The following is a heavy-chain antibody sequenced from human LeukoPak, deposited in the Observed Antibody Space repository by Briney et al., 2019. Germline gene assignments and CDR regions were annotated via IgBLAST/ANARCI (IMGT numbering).Heavy chain of an antibody. Sequence: GASVKVSCKASGGTFSSYAISWVRQAPGQGLEWMGGIIPIFGTANHAQKFQGRVTITADESTSTAYMELSSLRSEDTAVYYCARAIAAAAVWFDPWGQGTLVTVSS. J-gene: IGHJ5*02. CDR1: GGTFSSYA. CDR3: ARAIAAAAVWFDP. V-gene: IGHV1-69*13. CDR2: IIPIFGTA. D-gene: IGHD6-13*01.